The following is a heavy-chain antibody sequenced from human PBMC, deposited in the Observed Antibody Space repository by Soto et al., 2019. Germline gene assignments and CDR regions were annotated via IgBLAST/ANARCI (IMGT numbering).Heavy chain of an antibody. V-gene: IGHV4-39*01. CDR1: GGSISTSNYY. J-gene: IGHJ4*02. D-gene: IGHD6-13*01. CDR3: ASLQVPGNFDY. Sequence: QLQLQESGPGLVKPSETLSLTCNVSGGSISTSNYYWAWVRQAPGKGLEWIANIYYRGDTYYHPSLRTRLTVSVDTSKNLFSLRLTSLTAADTAMYFCASLQVPGNFDYWGQGTLVTVSS. CDR2: IYYRGDT.